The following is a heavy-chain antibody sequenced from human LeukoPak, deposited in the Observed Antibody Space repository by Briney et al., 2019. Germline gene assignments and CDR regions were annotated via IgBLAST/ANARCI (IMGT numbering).Heavy chain of an antibody. V-gene: IGHV3-48*01. CDR2: TSSSSSTI. CDR3: AKPLAPSYYYDSSGKP. Sequence: GGSLRLSCAASGFTFSSYSMNWVRQAPGKGLECVSYTSSSSSTIYYADSVKGRFTISRDNAKNSLYLQMNSLRAEDTAVYYCAKPLAPSYYYDSSGKPWGQGTLVTVSS. D-gene: IGHD3-22*01. J-gene: IGHJ4*02. CDR1: GFTFSSYS.